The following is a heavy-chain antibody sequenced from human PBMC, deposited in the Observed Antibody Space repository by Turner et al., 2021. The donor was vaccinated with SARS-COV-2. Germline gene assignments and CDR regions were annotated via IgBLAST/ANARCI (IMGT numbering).Heavy chain of an antibody. D-gene: IGHD2-15*01. V-gene: IGHV1-8*01. Sequence: QVQLVQSGAEVKKAGASVKVSCTASGYSFINHDINWVRQAPGQGLQWMGWMSPESGSTGTAQIFQCRMIMTRNMSTNTAYMSLSALRSDDTAVYCCARDVEMRKMENWFDSWGQGTLVTVS. CDR3: ARDVEMRKMENWFDS. J-gene: IGHJ5*01. CDR2: MSPESGST. CDR1: GYSFINHD.